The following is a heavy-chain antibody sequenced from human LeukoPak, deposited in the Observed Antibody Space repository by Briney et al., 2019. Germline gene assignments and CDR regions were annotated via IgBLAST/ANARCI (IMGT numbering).Heavy chain of an antibody. V-gene: IGHV4-59*08. Sequence: PSETLSLTCTVSGGSISSHYWSWIRQPPGKGLEWIGNIYYSGSTNYNPSLKSRVTISVDTSKNQFSLKLSSVTAADTAVYYCARLELADRGIAVAGPGFDYWGQGTLVTVSS. CDR1: GGSISSHY. CDR2: IYYSGST. D-gene: IGHD6-19*01. CDR3: ARLELADRGIAVAGPGFDY. J-gene: IGHJ4*02.